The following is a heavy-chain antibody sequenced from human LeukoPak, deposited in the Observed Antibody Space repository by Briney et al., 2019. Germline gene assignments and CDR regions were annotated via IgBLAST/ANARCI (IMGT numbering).Heavy chain of an antibody. V-gene: IGHV3-74*01. J-gene: IGHJ6*03. Sequence: GGSLRLSCAASGFTFSSYWMHWVRHAPGKGLVWVSRINSDGSSTSYADSVKGRFTISRDNAKNTLYLQMNSLRAEDTAVYYCARRYSSSWSYYYYYYMDVWGKGTTVTVSS. CDR3: ARRYSSSWSYYYYYYMDV. CDR2: INSDGSST. CDR1: GFTFSSYW. D-gene: IGHD6-13*01.